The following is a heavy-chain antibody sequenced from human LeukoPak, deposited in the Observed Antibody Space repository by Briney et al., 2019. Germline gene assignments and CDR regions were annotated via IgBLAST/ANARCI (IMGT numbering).Heavy chain of an antibody. CDR3: ARDNSVEDTAWWFDP. CDR1: GYTFTSYG. V-gene: IGHV1-18*01. CDR2: ISAYNGNT. Sequence: ASVKVSCKASGYTFTSYGISWVRQAPGQGLEWMGWISAYNGNTNYAQKLQGRATMTTDTSTSTAYMELSSLRSEDTAVYYCARDNSVEDTAWWFDPWGQGTLVTVSS. D-gene: IGHD4-23*01. J-gene: IGHJ5*02.